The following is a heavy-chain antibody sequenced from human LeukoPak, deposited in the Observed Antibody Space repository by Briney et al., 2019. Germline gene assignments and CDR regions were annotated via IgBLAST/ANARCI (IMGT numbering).Heavy chain of an antibody. CDR1: GFTFSGSA. Sequence: GGSLRLSCAASGFTFSGSAMHWVRQASGKGLEWVGRIRSKANSYATAYGVSAEDRFTISRDDSKNTAYLQMNSLKTEDTAVYYCTRQGARDYGDYGYYYYYMDVWGKGTTVTVSS. CDR2: IRSKANSYAT. V-gene: IGHV3-73*01. CDR3: TRQGARDYGDYGYYYYYMDV. D-gene: IGHD4-17*01. J-gene: IGHJ6*03.